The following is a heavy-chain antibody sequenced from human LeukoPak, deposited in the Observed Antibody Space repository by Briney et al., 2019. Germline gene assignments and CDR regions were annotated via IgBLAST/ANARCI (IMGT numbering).Heavy chain of an antibody. CDR2: IYYSGST. CDR3: ARHPMVGAWFGES. D-gene: IGHD3-10*01. Sequence: SETLSLTCTVSGGSISGSSYYWGWIRQPPGKGLEWIGSIYYSGSTYYNPSLKSRVTISVDTSKNQFSLKLSSVTAADTAVYYCARHPMVGAWFGESWGQGTLVTVSS. V-gene: IGHV4-39*01. CDR1: GGSISGSSYY. J-gene: IGHJ5*02.